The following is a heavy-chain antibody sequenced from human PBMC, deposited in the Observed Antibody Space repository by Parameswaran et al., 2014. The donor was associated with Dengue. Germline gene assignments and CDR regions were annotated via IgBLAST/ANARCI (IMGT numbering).Heavy chain of an antibody. D-gene: IGHD2-15*01. CDR3: ATKLQERSCTGGRCYLSLAWIDP. CDR2: SDPEDGET. Sequence: WVRQAPGQGLEWMGGSDPEDGETFYAQKFQGRVTMTEDTSTNTAYMELSSLRSEDTAVYYCATKLQERSCTGGRCYLSLAWIDPWGQGTLVTVSS. V-gene: IGHV1-24*01. J-gene: IGHJ5*02.